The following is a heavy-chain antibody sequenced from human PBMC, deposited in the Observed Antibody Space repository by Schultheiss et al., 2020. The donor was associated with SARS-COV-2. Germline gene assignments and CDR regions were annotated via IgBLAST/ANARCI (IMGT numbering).Heavy chain of an antibody. CDR2: INHSGST. V-gene: IGHV4-34*01. J-gene: IGHJ5*02. CDR1: GFTFSSYG. CDR3: AREVIVVVPAAHNWFDP. D-gene: IGHD2-2*01. Sequence: ESLKISCAASGFTFSSYGMHWVRQAPGKGLEWIGEINHSGSTNYNPSLKSRVTISVDTSKNQFSLKLSSVTAADTAVYYCAREVIVVVPAAHNWFDPWGQGTLVTVSS.